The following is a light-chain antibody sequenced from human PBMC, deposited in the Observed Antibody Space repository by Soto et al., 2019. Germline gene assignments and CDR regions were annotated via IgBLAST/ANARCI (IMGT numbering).Light chain of an antibody. V-gene: IGLV2-11*01. J-gene: IGLJ3*02. Sequence: QSALTQPRSVSGSPGQSVTISCNGSSSDVGGSKFVSWYQQHPVKAPKLVIYDVTKRPSGVPDRFSGSKSGNTVSLTISGLQADDEADYYCCSYAGNSLWVFGGGTKLTVL. CDR2: DVT. CDR3: CSYAGNSLWV. CDR1: SSDVGGSKF.